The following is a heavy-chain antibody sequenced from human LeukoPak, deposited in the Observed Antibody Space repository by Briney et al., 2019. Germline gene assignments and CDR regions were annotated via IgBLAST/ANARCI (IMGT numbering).Heavy chain of an antibody. D-gene: IGHD3-9*01. CDR3: AKEANYDILTGYYINAFDI. J-gene: IGHJ3*02. CDR2: ISGSGGST. V-gene: IGHV3-23*01. CDR1: GFTFSSYA. Sequence: GGSLRLSCAASGFTFSSYAMSWVRQAPGKGLEWVSAISGSGGSTYYADSVKGRFTISRDNSKNTLYLQMNSLRAEDTAVYYCAKEANYDILTGYYINAFDIWGQGTMVTVSS.